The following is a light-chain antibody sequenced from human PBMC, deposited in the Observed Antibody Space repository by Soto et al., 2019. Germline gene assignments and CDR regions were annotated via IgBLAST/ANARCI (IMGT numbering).Light chain of an antibody. CDR2: DVS. CDR1: SSDVGGYNY. V-gene: IGLV2-14*01. J-gene: IGLJ1*01. CDR3: SSYTSSSTYV. Sequence: QSVLTQPASVSGSPAQSITISCTGTSSDVGGYNYVSWYQQHPGKAPKLMIYDVSNRPSGVSNRFSGSKSGNTASLTISGLQAEDEADYYCSSYTSSSTYVFGTGTQLTVL.